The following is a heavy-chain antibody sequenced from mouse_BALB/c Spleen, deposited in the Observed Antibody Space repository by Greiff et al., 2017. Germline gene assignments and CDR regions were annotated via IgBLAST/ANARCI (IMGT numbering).Heavy chain of an antibody. CDR1: GYAFTNYL. D-gene: IGHD2-4*01. J-gene: IGHJ3*01. CDR3: ARDDYDEGFAY. Sequence: VQLQQSGAELVRPGTSVKVSCKASGYAFTNYLIEWVKQRPGQGLEWIGVINPGSGGTNYNEKFKGKATLTADKSSSTAYMQLSSLTSDDSAVYYCARDDYDEGFAYWGQGTLVTVSA. CDR2: INPGSGGT. V-gene: IGHV1-54*01.